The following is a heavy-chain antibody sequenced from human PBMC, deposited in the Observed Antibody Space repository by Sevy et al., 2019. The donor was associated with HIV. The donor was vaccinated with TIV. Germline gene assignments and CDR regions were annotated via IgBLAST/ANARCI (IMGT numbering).Heavy chain of an antibody. J-gene: IGHJ4*02. Sequence: GGSLRLSCAASGFTFSANWMNWVRQAPGKGLEWVANIKADGSDKHYVESVEGRFTISRDNAKNLLFLKMNSLRVEDTAVYYCAHETFGRFESWGQGTLVTVSS. V-gene: IGHV3-7*01. CDR3: AHETFGRFES. CDR2: IKADGSDK. CDR1: GFTFSANW. D-gene: IGHD3-16*01.